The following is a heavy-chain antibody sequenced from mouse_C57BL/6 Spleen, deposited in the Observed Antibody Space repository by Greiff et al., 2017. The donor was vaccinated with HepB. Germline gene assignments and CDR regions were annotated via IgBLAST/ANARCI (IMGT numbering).Heavy chain of an antibody. D-gene: IGHD1-1*01. J-gene: IGHJ2*01. V-gene: IGHV14-4*01. CDR3: TTEGLLGY. CDR2: IDPENGDT. CDR1: GFNIKDYY. Sequence: VQLQQSGAELVRPGASVKLSCTASGFNIKDYYMHWVKQRPEQGLEWIGWIDPENGDTEYASKFQGKATITADTSSNTAYLQLSSLTSEDTAVYYCTTEGLLGYWGQGTTLTVSS.